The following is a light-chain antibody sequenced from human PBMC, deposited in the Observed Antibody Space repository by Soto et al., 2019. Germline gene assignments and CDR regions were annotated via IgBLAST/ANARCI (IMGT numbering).Light chain of an antibody. Sequence: SVLRQAGSVSGSPGQSITNSCTGTSTDVGDSNHVSWYQQHPGKAPKLVISDVTYRPSGVSNRFSGSKSGSTASLTISGLQTEDEADYYCGSFTTTDVFGTGTKVTVL. CDR1: STDVGDSNH. V-gene: IGLV2-14*01. J-gene: IGLJ1*01. CDR3: GSFTTTDV. CDR2: DVT.